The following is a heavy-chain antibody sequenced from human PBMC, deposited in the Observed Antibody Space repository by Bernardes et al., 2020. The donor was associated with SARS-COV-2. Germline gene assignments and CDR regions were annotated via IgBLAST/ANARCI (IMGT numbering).Heavy chain of an antibody. CDR2: VYYAGST. CDR1: GDSISTGSYY. Sequence: ETLSLTCTVSGDSISTGSYYWSWIRQTPGNRLEWIGYVYYAGSTNYNPSLKSRVSISLDMSKNQFSLKLNSVTPSDTAVYYFARDRGRDGYNKMDHWGQGTLVTVSS. V-gene: IGHV4-61*01. D-gene: IGHD5-18*01. J-gene: IGHJ4*02. CDR3: ARDRGRDGYNKMDH.